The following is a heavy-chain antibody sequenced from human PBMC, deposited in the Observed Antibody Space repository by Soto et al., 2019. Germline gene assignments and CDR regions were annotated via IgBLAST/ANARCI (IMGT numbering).Heavy chain of an antibody. CDR3: ARDALFLEWLGNPSYSFDC. CDR2: ISSSSSYI. V-gene: IGHV3-21*01. D-gene: IGHD3-3*01. CDR1: GFTFSSYS. J-gene: IGHJ4*02. Sequence: EVQLVESGGGLVKPGGSLRLSCAASGFTFSSYSMNWVRQAPGKGLEWVSSISSSSSYIYYADSVKGRFTISRDNAKNSLYLQMNSLRAEDTAVYYCARDALFLEWLGNPSYSFDCWGQGTLVTVSS.